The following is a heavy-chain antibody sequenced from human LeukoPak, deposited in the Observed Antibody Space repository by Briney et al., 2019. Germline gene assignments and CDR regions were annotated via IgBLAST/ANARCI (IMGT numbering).Heavy chain of an antibody. CDR1: GFTFSSYS. J-gene: IGHJ4*02. D-gene: IGHD6-19*01. V-gene: IGHV3-21*01. Sequence: GGSLRLSCAASGFTFSSYSMNWVRQAPGKGLEWVSSISSSSSYIYYADSVKGRFTISRDNAKNSLYLQMNSLRAEDTAVYYCAWFVGIAVAGNYWGQGTLVTVSS. CDR3: AWFVGIAVAGNY. CDR2: ISSSSSYI.